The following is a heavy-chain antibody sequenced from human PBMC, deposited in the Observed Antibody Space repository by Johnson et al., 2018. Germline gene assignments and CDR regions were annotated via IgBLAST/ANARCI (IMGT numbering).Heavy chain of an antibody. Sequence: QVQLVESGGGVVQXGRSLRLXCEASGYSFSTYGMHWVRQTPGTGLEWVATISYDGREIYYDESVKGRLTIARDHSTNTLYLQMNSLRAGDTAVYSCAKEPSSVSVWFGELSVWGKGTAVIVSS. CDR2: ISYDGREI. J-gene: IGHJ6*04. V-gene: IGHV3-30*18. CDR3: AKEPSSVSVWFGELSV. D-gene: IGHD3-10*01. CDR1: GYSFSTYG.